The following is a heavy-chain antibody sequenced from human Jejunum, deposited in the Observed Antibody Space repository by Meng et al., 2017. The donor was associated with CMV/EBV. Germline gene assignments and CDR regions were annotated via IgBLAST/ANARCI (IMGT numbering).Heavy chain of an antibody. J-gene: IGHJ4*02. D-gene: IGHD3-10*01. CDR2: IKDKTDGGTT. Sequence: LSCAASGLTVSNAWMTWVRQAPGKGLEWVGRIKDKTDGGTTDYAASVKGRFSISRDDSKNMLYLQMNSLKSEDTAVYFCATFTRGYWGQGTLVTVSS. V-gene: IGHV3-15*01. CDR3: ATFTRGY. CDR1: GLTVSNAW.